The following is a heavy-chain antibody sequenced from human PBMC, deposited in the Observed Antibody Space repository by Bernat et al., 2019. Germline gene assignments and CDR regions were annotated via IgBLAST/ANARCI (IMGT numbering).Heavy chain of an antibody. J-gene: IGHJ4*02. V-gene: IGHV1-3*01. CDR2: INAGNTDT. Sequence: QVHLVQSGAEVKKPGASVKVSCKASGYTFITYAMHWVRQAPGQRLEWMGWINAGNTDTKYSQTFQGRATITGDTSASTAYLELSSLRSEDTAIYYCARSPGSYPYFDFWGQGTLVTVSS. CDR1: GYTFITYA. CDR3: ARSPGSYPYFDF. D-gene: IGHD1-26*01.